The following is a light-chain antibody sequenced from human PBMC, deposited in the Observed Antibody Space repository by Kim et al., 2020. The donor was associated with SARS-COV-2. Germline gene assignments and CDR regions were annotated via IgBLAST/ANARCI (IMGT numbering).Light chain of an antibody. CDR3: GTWDSSLTSWV. CDR1: SSNIGNNY. V-gene: IGLV1-51*01. J-gene: IGLJ3*02. Sequence: GQKVTISCSGSSSNIGNNYVSWYQQFPGTAPKLLIYYNSERPSGIPDRFSGSKSGTSATLGITGLETGDEADYYCGTWDSSLTSWVFGGGTQLTVL. CDR2: YNS.